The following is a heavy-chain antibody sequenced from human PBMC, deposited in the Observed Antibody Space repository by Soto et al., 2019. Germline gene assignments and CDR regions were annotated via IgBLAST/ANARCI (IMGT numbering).Heavy chain of an antibody. V-gene: IGHV3-23*01. Sequence: EVQLLESGGGLVQPGGSLRLSCAASGFTFSTYGMAWVRQGPGKGLDWVASIRGSGDGIQYSDAVKGRFIISRDNSKNTLFLQLSSLRVEDTATYYCAKVSSSGGFHVIGGPGTLVTVSS. D-gene: IGHD5-12*01. CDR2: IRGSGDGI. CDR1: GFTFSTYG. J-gene: IGHJ4*02. CDR3: AKVSSSGGFHVI.